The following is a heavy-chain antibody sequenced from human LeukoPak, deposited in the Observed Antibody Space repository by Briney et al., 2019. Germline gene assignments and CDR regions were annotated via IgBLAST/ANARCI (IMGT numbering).Heavy chain of an antibody. V-gene: IGHV1-18*01. CDR3: ARHTTGTPGDWSVAFDI. D-gene: IGHD1-1*01. CDR1: GYTFTSYG. J-gene: IGHJ3*02. CDR2: ISAYNGNT. Sequence: GASVKVSCKASGYTFTSYGISWVRQAPGQGLEWMGWISAYNGNTNYAQKLQGRVTMTTDTSTSTAYMELSRLRSDDTAVYYCARHTTGTPGDWSVAFDIWGQGTMVTVSS.